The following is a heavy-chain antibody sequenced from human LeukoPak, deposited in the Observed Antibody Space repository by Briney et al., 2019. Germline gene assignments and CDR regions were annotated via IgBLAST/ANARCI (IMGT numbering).Heavy chain of an antibody. D-gene: IGHD3-22*01. Sequence: GGSLRLSCAASGFTFSSYWMSWVRQAPGKGLEWVANIKQDGSEKYYVDSVKGRFTISRDNAKNSLYLQMNSLRAEDTAVYFCARDFQYYYDSSGGGYFDYWGQGTLVTVSS. CDR1: GFTFSSYW. CDR2: IKQDGSEK. V-gene: IGHV3-7*01. J-gene: IGHJ4*02. CDR3: ARDFQYYYDSSGGGYFDY.